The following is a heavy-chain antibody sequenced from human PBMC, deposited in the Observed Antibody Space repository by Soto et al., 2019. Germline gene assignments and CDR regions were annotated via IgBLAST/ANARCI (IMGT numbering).Heavy chain of an antibody. D-gene: IGHD6-6*01. CDR3: ARGSSMAGLYYGMDV. Sequence: VSLKVSCKGSGYSFISYWIGWVRQIPGKGLEWMGIIYPGDSDTRYSPSFQGQVTISADKSISTAYLQWSSLKAADTAVYYCARGSSMAGLYYGMDVWGQGTTVTVSS. V-gene: IGHV5-51*01. J-gene: IGHJ6*02. CDR2: IYPGDSDT. CDR1: GYSFISYW.